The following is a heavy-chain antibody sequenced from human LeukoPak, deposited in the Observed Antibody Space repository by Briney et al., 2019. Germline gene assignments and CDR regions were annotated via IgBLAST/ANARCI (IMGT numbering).Heavy chain of an antibody. J-gene: IGHJ4*02. CDR3: ARAGYCSSTSCPPSY. CDR1: GYTFTGYY. Sequence: EASVKVSCKASGYTFTGYYMHWVRPAPGQGLEWMGWINPNSGGTNYAQKFQGRVTMTRDTSISTAYMELSRLRSDDTAVYYCARAGYCSSTSCPPSYWGQGTLVTVSS. CDR2: INPNSGGT. V-gene: IGHV1-2*02. D-gene: IGHD2-2*01.